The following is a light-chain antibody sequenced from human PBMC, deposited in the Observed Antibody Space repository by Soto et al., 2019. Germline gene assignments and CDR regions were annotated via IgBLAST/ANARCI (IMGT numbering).Light chain of an antibody. Sequence: DIQMTQSPSTLSASVGDRVTITCRASQSISSWLAWYQQKPGKAPKPLIYKASTLESGIPSRFSGSGSGTEFTLTISSLQPDDFATYYCQQSFTFGPGTKVDIK. CDR2: KAS. CDR1: QSISSW. CDR3: QQSFT. J-gene: IGKJ3*01. V-gene: IGKV1-5*03.